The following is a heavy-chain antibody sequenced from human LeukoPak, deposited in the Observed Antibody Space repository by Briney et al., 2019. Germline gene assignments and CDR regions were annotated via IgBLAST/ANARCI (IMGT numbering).Heavy chain of an antibody. D-gene: IGHD5-12*01. J-gene: IGHJ5*02. CDR3: ARGSRGYAAVAGFDP. CDR2: ISGSGGST. Sequence: GGSLRLSCAASGFTFSDYYMSWIRQAPGKGLEWVSAISGSGGSTYYADSVKGRFTISRDNSKNTLYLQMNSLRAEDTAVYYCARGSRGYAAVAGFDPWGQGTLVTVSS. CDR1: GFTFSDYY. V-gene: IGHV3-23*01.